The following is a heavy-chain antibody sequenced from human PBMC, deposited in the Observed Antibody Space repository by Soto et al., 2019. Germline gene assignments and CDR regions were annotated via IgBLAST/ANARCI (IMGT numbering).Heavy chain of an antibody. J-gene: IGHJ4*02. Sequence: QVQLVQSGAEVRQPGASVKVSCKASGYSFTTYGMSWVRQAPGQGLEYMGWIYGYGHGAKYVQRFQGRFSMTTDTSTNTVYMDLRSLTSDDTAVYYCVRDLNGDFYYWGQGTVVIVSP. CDR3: VRDLNGDFYY. D-gene: IGHD3-10*01. V-gene: IGHV1-18*01. CDR1: GYSFTTYG. CDR2: IYGYGHGA.